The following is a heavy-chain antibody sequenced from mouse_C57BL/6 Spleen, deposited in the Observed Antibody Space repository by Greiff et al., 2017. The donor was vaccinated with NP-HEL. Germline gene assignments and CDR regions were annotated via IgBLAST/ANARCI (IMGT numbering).Heavy chain of an antibody. Sequence: EVQVVESGGDLVKPGGSLKLSCAASGFTFSSYGMSWVRQTPDKRLEWVATISSGGSYTYYPDSVKGRFTIARVNAKNTLYLQMSRLKSEDTAMYYCANGYYDYDGFAYWGQGTLVTVSA. CDR3: ANGYYDYDGFAY. CDR1: GFTFSSYG. CDR2: ISSGGSYT. D-gene: IGHD2-4*01. J-gene: IGHJ3*01. V-gene: IGHV5-6*01.